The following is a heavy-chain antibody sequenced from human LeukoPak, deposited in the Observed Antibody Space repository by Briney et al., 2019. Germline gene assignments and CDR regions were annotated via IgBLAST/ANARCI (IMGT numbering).Heavy chain of an antibody. CDR1: GFTFSNYW. CDR3: ARGVPYDSWSGPHYSDY. Sequence: GGSLRLSCAASGFTFSNYWMHWVRQAPGKGLEWVAHIKQDGSQEYYVDSVKGRFTISRDSAKNSLYLQMSSLRAEDTAVYYCARGVPYDSWSGPHYSDYWGQGTLVTVSS. V-gene: IGHV3-7*01. D-gene: IGHD3-3*01. CDR2: IKQDGSQE. J-gene: IGHJ4*02.